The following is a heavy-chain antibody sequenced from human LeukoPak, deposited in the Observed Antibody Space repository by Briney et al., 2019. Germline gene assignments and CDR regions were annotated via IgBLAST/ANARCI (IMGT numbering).Heavy chain of an antibody. CDR2: IKQDGNEK. CDR3: AKAFSAYENWPPNWFDP. Sequence: PGGSLRLSCAASGFTLSSFWMSWVRQAPGKGLEWVANIKQDGNEKYYADSVKGRLTISRDNSKNTLYLQMSSLRAEDTAVYYCAKAFSAYENWPPNWFDPWGQGTLVTVSS. J-gene: IGHJ5*02. D-gene: IGHD5-12*01. CDR1: GFTLSSFW. V-gene: IGHV3-7*05.